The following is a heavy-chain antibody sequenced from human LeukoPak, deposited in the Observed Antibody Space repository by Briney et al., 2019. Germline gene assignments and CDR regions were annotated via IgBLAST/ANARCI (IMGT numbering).Heavy chain of an antibody. V-gene: IGHV3-48*02. CDR1: GFTFSNTW. CDR3: ARGRTDFDY. J-gene: IGHJ4*02. Sequence: GGSLRLSCAASGFTFSNTWMSWVRQAPGKGLEWLSFTSSISSTIYYADSVQGRFTVSRDNAENSLYLQMNSLRDEDTAVYYCARGRTDFDYWGQGTLVTVSS. CDR2: TSSISSTI.